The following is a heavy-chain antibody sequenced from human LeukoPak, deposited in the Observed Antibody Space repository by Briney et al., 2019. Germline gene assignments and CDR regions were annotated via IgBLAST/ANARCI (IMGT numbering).Heavy chain of an antibody. CDR2: ISTVSTYT. CDR1: GFTFTDYS. J-gene: IGHJ6*03. D-gene: IGHD6-25*01. Sequence: PGGSLRLSCAPSGFTFTDYSMNWVRPAPGKGLEWVASISTVSTYTFYADTVKGRFSISRDNVRNLLYLQMSSLGAEDTAVYYCARDGSGFYLYNYMDGWGKGTTVTVSS. V-gene: IGHV3-21*06. CDR3: ARDGSGFYLYNYMDG.